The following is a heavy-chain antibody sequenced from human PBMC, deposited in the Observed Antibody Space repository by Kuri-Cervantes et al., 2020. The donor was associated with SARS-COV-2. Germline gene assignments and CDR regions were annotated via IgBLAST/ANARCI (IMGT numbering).Heavy chain of an antibody. D-gene: IGHD6-13*01. CDR1: GGAISSYY. J-gene: IGHJ4*02. Sequence: SETPALTATVAGGAISSYYWSGIRQPPGKGLEWVGYIYYSGSTNYNSSWKCRVTISVDTSKHQFSLKLSSLTAADTAVYYCARVSKPRSGIAAGGTNFYYWGQGTLVTVSS. CDR3: ARVSKPRSGIAAGGTNFYY. V-gene: IGHV4-59*12. CDR2: IYYSGST.